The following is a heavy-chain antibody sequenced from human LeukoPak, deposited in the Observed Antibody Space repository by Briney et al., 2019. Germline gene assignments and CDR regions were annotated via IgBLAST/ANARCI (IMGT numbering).Heavy chain of an antibody. CDR2: IKGDESAK. J-gene: IGHJ4*02. CDR3: ARDVGGSLDY. D-gene: IGHD1-26*01. V-gene: IGHV3-7*01. Sequence: GGPLTLSCAASGFTFSTYWMSWLRQAPGKGLEWGANIKGDESAKHQADSVKGRFTIFRDNAQRSVYLQMSSLRGEDTAVYYCARDVGGSLDYWGQGTLVTVSS. CDR1: GFTFSTYW.